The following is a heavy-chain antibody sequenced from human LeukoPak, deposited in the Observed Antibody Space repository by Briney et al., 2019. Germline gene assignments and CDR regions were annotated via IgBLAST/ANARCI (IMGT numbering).Heavy chain of an antibody. J-gene: IGHJ5*02. CDR1: GYTFTSYG. V-gene: IGHV1-18*01. CDR3: ARAWLGLTGDGYTADNWFDP. Sequence: ASVRVSCKASGYTFTSYGISWVRQAPGQGLEWMGWISAYNGNTNYAQKLQGRVTMTTDTSTSTAYMELRSLRSDDTAVYYCARAWLGLTGDGYTADNWFDPWGQGTLVTVSS. CDR2: ISAYNGNT. D-gene: IGHD5-24*01.